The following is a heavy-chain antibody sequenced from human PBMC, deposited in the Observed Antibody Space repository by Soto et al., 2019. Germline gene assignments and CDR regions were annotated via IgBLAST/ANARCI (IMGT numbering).Heavy chain of an antibody. CDR1: DDFISSYY. Sequence: SSETLSLTCTVSDDFISSYYWNWIRQPAGKGLEWIGRVSTNGATNYNPSLESRVTMSVDTSKNQFSLKLTSLTAADTAVYCCARADYKILTGSYPMDVWGQGTTVTVSS. D-gene: IGHD3-9*01. CDR2: VSTNGAT. V-gene: IGHV4-4*07. CDR3: ARADYKILTGSYPMDV. J-gene: IGHJ6*02.